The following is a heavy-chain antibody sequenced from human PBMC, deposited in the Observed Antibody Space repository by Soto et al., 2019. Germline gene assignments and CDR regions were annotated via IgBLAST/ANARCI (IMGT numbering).Heavy chain of an antibody. CDR1: GYTFTSYA. Sequence: QVQLVQSGAEEKKPGASVKVSCKASGYTFTSYAIHWGRQDPGQRLEWMGWINAGNGNTKYSQKFQGRVTITRDTSASTAYMELSSLRSEDTAVYYCARSIVVGTALAYWGQGTLVTVSS. D-gene: IGHD2-21*02. CDR2: INAGNGNT. J-gene: IGHJ4*02. CDR3: ARSIVVGTALAY. V-gene: IGHV1-3*05.